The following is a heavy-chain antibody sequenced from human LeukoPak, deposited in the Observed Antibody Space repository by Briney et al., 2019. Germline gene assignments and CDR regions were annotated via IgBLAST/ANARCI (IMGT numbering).Heavy chain of an antibody. CDR2: IYYSGST. V-gene: IGHV4-39*02. CDR1: GGSISSSSYY. Sequence: SETLSLTCTVSGGSISSSSYYWGWIRQPPGKGLEWIGSIYYSGSTYYNPSLKSRVTISVDTSKNQFSLKLSSVTAADTAVYYCARDLAGRFDPWGQGTLVTVSS. CDR3: ARDLAGRFDP. J-gene: IGHJ5*02. D-gene: IGHD6-19*01.